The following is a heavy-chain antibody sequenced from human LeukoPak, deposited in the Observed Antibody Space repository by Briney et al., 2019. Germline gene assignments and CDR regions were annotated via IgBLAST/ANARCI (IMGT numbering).Heavy chain of an antibody. V-gene: IGHV4-39*01. CDR1: GGSISSSSYY. CDR3: ARRARGFGESPFDY. Sequence: PSETLSLTCTVSGGSISSSSYYWGWIRQPPGKGLEWIGSIYYSGSTYYNPSLKSRVTTSVDTSKNQFSLKLSSVTAADTAVYYCARRARGFGESPFDYWGQGTLVTVSS. CDR2: IYYSGST. J-gene: IGHJ4*02. D-gene: IGHD3-10*01.